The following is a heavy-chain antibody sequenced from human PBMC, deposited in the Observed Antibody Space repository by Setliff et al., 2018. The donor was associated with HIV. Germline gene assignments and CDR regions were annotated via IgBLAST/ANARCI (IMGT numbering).Heavy chain of an antibody. Sequence: GASVKVSCKASGGTFSSYAISWVRQAPGQGLEWMGGIIPILGIANYAQKFQGRVTITGDKSTSTAYMELCSLRSEGTAVYYCARIFPQQAFDIWGQGTMVTVSS. CDR3: ARIFPQQAFDI. CDR2: IIPILGIA. J-gene: IGHJ3*02. D-gene: IGHD6-13*01. V-gene: IGHV1-69*10. CDR1: GGTFSSYA.